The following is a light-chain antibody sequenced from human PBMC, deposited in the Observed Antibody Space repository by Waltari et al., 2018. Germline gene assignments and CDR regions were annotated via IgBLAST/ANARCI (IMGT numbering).Light chain of an antibody. Sequence: DIQMTQSPSVMYASVGDRVTITCWASQAINVFAGWFQQRPGEAPRRLIYAASTLQIGVPSRFSGSGYGTEFTLTISSLQPEDFATYYCLQHKTYPHAFGQGTRVEIK. CDR2: AAS. V-gene: IGKV1-17*03. CDR1: QAINVF. CDR3: LQHKTYPHA. J-gene: IGKJ2*01.